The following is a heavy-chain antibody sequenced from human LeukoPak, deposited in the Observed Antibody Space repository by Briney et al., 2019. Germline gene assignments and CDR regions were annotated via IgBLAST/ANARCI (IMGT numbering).Heavy chain of an antibody. J-gene: IGHJ4*02. Sequence: SETLSLSCSVSGGSISLSYYYWGWIRQPPGKALEWIGSVYYSGTTSYNPSLKSRVTISVDTSKNQFSLKLSSVTAADTAVYYCARLGRTAGIYYFDYWGQGTLVTVSS. CDR1: GGSISLSYYY. CDR3: ARLGRTAGIYYFDY. D-gene: IGHD6-13*01. CDR2: VYYSGTT. V-gene: IGHV4-39*07.